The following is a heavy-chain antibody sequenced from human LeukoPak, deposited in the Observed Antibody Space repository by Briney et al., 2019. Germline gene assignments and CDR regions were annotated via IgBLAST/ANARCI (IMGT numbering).Heavy chain of an antibody. Sequence: SETLSLTCTVSGGSISSYYWSWIRQPPGKGLEWIGEINHSGSTNYNPSLKSRVTISVDTSKNQFSLKLSSVTAADTAVYYCARGCRYYYDSSGYYYDYWGQGTLVTVSS. J-gene: IGHJ4*02. V-gene: IGHV4-34*01. CDR1: GGSISSYY. CDR2: INHSGST. D-gene: IGHD3-22*01. CDR3: ARGCRYYYDSSGYYYDY.